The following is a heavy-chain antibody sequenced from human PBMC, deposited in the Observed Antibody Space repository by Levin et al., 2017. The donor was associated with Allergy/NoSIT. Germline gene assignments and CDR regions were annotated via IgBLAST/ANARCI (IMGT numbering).Heavy chain of an antibody. Sequence: GASVEVSCKASGGTFSSYAISWVRQAPGQGLEWMGGIIPIFGTANYAQKFQGRVTITADESTSTAYMELSSLRSEDTAVYYCARVIAVADYGMDVWGQGTTVTVSS. J-gene: IGHJ6*02. CDR1: GGTFSSYA. V-gene: IGHV1-69*13. CDR3: ARVIAVADYGMDV. CDR2: IIPIFGTA. D-gene: IGHD6-19*01.